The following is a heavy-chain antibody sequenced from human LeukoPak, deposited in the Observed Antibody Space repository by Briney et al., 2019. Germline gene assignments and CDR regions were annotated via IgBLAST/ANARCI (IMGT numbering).Heavy chain of an antibody. CDR2: ISYDGSKK. Sequence: GGSLRLSCAASGFTFSSFAIHWGRQAPGKGLEWVAVISYDGSKKFYADSVKGRFTISRDNAKNSLYLQVNSLRDEDTAVYYCASTNSAAALYYFDYWGQGTLVTVSS. D-gene: IGHD6-13*01. V-gene: IGHV3-30*03. CDR3: ASTNSAAALYYFDY. CDR1: GFTFSSFA. J-gene: IGHJ4*02.